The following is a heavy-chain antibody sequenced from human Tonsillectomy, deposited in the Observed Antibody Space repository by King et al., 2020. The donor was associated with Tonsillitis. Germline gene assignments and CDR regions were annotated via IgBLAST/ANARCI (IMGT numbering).Heavy chain of an antibody. CDR1: GFTFSSYG. Sequence: VQLVESGGGVVQPGRSLRLSCAASGFTFSSYGMHWVRHAPGKGLEWVAVIWYAGSNKYYADSVKGRFTISRDNSKNTLYLQMNSLRAEDTAVYYCARDRGTVTSGIFDIWGQGTMVTVSS. CDR3: ARDRGTVTSGIFDI. D-gene: IGHD4-17*01. V-gene: IGHV3-33*08. CDR2: IWYAGSNK. J-gene: IGHJ3*02.